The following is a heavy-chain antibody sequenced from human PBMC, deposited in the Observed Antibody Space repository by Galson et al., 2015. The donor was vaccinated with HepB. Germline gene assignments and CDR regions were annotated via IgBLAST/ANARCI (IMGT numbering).Heavy chain of an antibody. V-gene: IGHV3-30*04. Sequence: SLRLSCAPSGFTFSNYPMHWVRQAPGKGLEWVAVISYDGINKYYADSVKGRFTISRDNSKTTLYLQMNSLRAEDTAVCYCAKNYVEYSRYYFDYWGQGTLVTVSS. D-gene: IGHD2/OR15-2a*01. J-gene: IGHJ4*02. CDR3: AKNYVEYSRYYFDY. CDR2: ISYDGINK. CDR1: GFTFSNYP.